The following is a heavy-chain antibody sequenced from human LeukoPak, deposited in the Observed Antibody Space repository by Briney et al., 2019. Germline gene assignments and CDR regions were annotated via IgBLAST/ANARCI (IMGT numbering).Heavy chain of an antibody. D-gene: IGHD2-2*02. Sequence: GSSVNVSCKASGGTFSSYAISWVRQAPGQGLEWMGGIIPIFGTANYAQKFQGRVTITADESTSTAYMELSSLRSEDTAVYYCARGCSSTSCHTPYYYGMDVWGQGTTVTVSS. J-gene: IGHJ6*02. CDR3: ARGCSSTSCHTPYYYGMDV. CDR1: GGTFSSYA. V-gene: IGHV1-69*01. CDR2: IIPIFGTA.